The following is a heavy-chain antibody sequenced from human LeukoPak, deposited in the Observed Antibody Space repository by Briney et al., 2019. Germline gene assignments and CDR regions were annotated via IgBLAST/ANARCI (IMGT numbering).Heavy chain of an antibody. D-gene: IGHD4-23*01. CDR2: TSSDLNVK. J-gene: IGHJ4*02. CDR3: ARTVETL. Sequence: GGSLRLSCAASGFTFRNYVIHWVRQAPGKGLEWVAVTSSDLNVKLYADSVKGRFTISRDNSRSTLYLQMNSLRAEDTAVYYCARTVETLWGQGTLVTVSS. V-gene: IGHV3-30-3*01. CDR1: GFTFRNYV.